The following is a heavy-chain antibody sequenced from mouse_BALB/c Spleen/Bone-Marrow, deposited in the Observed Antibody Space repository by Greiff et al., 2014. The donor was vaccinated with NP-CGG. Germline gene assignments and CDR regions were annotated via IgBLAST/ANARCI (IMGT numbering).Heavy chain of an antibody. CDR3: ARPRFAY. CDR2: ITPSTGYI. Sequence: QLQQSGAELAKPGASVKMSCKASGYTFTSYWMHWVKQRPGQGLEWIGYITPSTGYIEYNQKFKDKATLTADKSSSTAYMQLSSLTSEDSAVYYCARPRFAYWGQGTLVTVSA. CDR1: GYTFTSYW. V-gene: IGHV1-7*01. J-gene: IGHJ3*01.